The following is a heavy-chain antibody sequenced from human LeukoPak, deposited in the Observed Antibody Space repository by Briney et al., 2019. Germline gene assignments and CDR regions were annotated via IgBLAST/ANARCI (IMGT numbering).Heavy chain of an antibody. J-gene: IGHJ6*02. CDR1: GYTLTELS. D-gene: IGHD3-10*01. CDR3: ATQDRGYYYYGMDV. CDR2: FDPEDGET. V-gene: IGHV1-24*01. Sequence: GALVKVSCKVSGYTLTELSMHWVRQAPGKGLEWMGGFDPEDGETIYAQKFQGRVTMTEDTSTDTAYMELSSLRSEDTAVYYCATQDRGYYYYGMDVWGQGTTVTVSS.